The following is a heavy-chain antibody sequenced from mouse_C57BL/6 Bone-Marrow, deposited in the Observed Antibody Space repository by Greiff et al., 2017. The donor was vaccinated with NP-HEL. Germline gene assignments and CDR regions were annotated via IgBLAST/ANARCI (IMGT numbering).Heavy chain of an antibody. CDR1: EYEFSSHD. CDR2: INSDGGST. D-gene: IGHD3-2*02. CDR3: ARHDSSGYETWFAY. Sequence: EVKLQESGGGLVQPGESLKLSCESNEYEFSSHDMSWVRKTPEKRLELVAAINSDGGSTYYPDTMERRFIISRDNTKKTLYLQMSSLRSEDTALYYCARHDSSGYETWFAYWGQGTLVTVSA. V-gene: IGHV5-2*01. J-gene: IGHJ3*01.